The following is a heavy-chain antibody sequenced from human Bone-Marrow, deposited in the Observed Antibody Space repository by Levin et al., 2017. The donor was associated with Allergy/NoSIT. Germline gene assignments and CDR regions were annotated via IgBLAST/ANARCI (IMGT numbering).Heavy chain of an antibody. D-gene: IGHD3-22*01. CDR3: ARDSAASSGYLAHDY. V-gene: IGHV3-66*01. CDR2: IYSGGST. Sequence: GESLKISCAASGFTVSSNYMSWVRQAPGKGLEWVSVIYSGGSTYYADSVKGRFTISRDNSKNTLYLQMNSLRAEDTAVYYCARDSAASSGYLAHDYWGQGTLVTVSS. CDR1: GFTVSSNY. J-gene: IGHJ4*02.